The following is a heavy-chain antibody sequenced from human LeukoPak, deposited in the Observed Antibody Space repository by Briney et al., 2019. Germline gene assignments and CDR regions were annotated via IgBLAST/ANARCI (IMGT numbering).Heavy chain of an antibody. J-gene: IGHJ4*02. CDR1: GFSISSGYY. V-gene: IGHV4-38-2*02. CDR3: ARDRSDYGDYGLL. D-gene: IGHD4-17*01. CDR2: IYHSGST. Sequence: SETLSLTCTVSGFSISSGYYWGWIRQPPGKGLEWIGSIYHSGSTYYNPSLKSRVTISVDTSKNQFSLKLSSVTAADTAVYYCARDRSDYGDYGLLWGQGTLVTVSS.